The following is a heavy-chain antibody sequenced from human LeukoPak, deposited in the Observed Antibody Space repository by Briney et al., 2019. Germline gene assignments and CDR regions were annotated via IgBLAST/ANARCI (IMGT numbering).Heavy chain of an antibody. CDR1: GGSISSYY. D-gene: IGHD5-18*01. CDR3: TTGGYSYGYYYYGMDV. J-gene: IGHJ6*02. CDR2: IYTSGST. V-gene: IGHV4-4*07. Sequence: PSETLSLTSTAAGGSISSYYWSWIRQPAGKGQEWIGRIYTSGSTNYNPSLKSRVTMAVDTSKNQFSLKLSSVTAADTAVYYCTTGGYSYGYYYYGMDVWGQGTTVTVSS.